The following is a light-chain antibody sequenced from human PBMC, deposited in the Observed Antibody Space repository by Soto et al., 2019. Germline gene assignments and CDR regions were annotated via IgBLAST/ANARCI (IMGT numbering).Light chain of an antibody. Sequence: EIVLTQSPGTLSLSPWERATLSCRASQSVTANYLAWYQQKPGQAPRLLIYGASSRATGIPDRFSGSGSGTDFTLTISRLEPEDFAVYYCHRYGSSPRTFGQGTKVEIK. CDR3: HRYGSSPRT. CDR2: GAS. CDR1: QSVTANY. J-gene: IGKJ1*01. V-gene: IGKV3-20*01.